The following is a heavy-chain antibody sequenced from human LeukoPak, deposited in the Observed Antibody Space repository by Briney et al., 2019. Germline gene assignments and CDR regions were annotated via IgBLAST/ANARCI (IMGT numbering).Heavy chain of an antibody. CDR1: GYSISTGYY. CDR3: ARAQGYDFWSGYYNGAFDI. V-gene: IGHV4-38-2*02. J-gene: IGHJ3*02. D-gene: IGHD3-3*01. CDR2: FYHGGST. Sequence: SETLSLTCTVSGYSISTGYYWDWIRQPPGKGLEWIGTFYHGGSTYYNPSLKSRVTISVDTSKNQFSLKLSSVTAADTAVYYCARAQGYDFWSGYYNGAFDIWGQGTMVTVSS.